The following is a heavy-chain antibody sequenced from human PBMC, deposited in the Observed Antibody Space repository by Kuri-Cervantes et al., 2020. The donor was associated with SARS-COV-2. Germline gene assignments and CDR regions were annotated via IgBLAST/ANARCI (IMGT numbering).Heavy chain of an antibody. J-gene: IGHJ6*02. CDR3: AGAEGEGSYYYYYGMDV. Sequence: ASVNVSCKASGYTFTSYAMNWVRQAPGQGLEWMGWINTNTGNPTYAQGFTGRFVFSLDTSVSTAYLQISSLKAEDTAVYYCAGAEGEGSYYYYYGMDVWGQGTTVTVSS. V-gene: IGHV7-4-1*02. CDR1: GYTFTSYA. CDR2: INTNTGNP. D-gene: IGHD2-21*01.